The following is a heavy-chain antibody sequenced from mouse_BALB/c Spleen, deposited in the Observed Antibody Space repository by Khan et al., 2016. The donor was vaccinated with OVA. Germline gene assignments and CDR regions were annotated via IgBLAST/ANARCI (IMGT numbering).Heavy chain of an antibody. J-gene: IGHJ2*01. Sequence: QMQLEESGAELVRPGASVKLSCKTSGYIFTSYWIHWVKQRSGQGLEWIARIYPGTGNTYYNEKFKGKAIVTADKSSSTVYMQLSSLKSEDSAVYFCARYYGNYFDYWGQGTTLTVSS. CDR2: IYPGTGNT. CDR1: GYIFTSYW. V-gene: IGHV1-76*01. CDR3: ARYYGNYFDY. D-gene: IGHD2-1*01.